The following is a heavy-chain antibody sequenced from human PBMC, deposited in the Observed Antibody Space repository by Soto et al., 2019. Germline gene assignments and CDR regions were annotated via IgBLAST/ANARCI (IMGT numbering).Heavy chain of an antibody. J-gene: IGHJ4*02. D-gene: IGHD3-10*02. CDR1: GYTFTSYG. Sequence: QVQLVQSGAEVKKPGASVKVSCKASGYTFTSYGISWVRQAPGQGLEWMGWISAYNGTTNYPQKLQGRVTMTTDTSTRTAYRELRSLRSDETAVYCCARDAPLFGYWGQGTLVTVAS. CDR3: ARDAPLFGY. CDR2: ISAYNGTT. V-gene: IGHV1-18*01.